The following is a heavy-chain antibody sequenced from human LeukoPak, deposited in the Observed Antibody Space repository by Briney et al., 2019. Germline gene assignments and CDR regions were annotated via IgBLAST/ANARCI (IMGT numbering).Heavy chain of an antibody. CDR3: ASFSEGY. Sequence: PGESLRLSCAASGFTFSSYAIHWVRQAPGKGLEWVAVISYDGSNKYYADSVKGRFTISRDNSKNTLYLQMNSLRAEDTAVYYYASFSEGYWGQGTLVTVSS. J-gene: IGHJ4*02. CDR1: GFTFSSYA. CDR2: ISYDGSNK. D-gene: IGHD3-3*02. V-gene: IGHV3-30*04.